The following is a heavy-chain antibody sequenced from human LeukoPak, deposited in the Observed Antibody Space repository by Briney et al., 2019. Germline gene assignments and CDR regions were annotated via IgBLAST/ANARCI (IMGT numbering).Heavy chain of an antibody. Sequence: GGSLRLSCEPSGFTFSSNWMSWVRQAPGKGLEWVANIKQDGSQKYYVDSVKGRFTISRDNAKNTLYLQMNSLRAEDTAVYYCAREVSGDPWYNWFDPWGQGTLVTVSS. CDR1: GFTFSSNW. CDR3: AREVSGDPWYNWFDP. CDR2: IKQDGSQK. V-gene: IGHV3-7*01. D-gene: IGHD4-17*01. J-gene: IGHJ5*02.